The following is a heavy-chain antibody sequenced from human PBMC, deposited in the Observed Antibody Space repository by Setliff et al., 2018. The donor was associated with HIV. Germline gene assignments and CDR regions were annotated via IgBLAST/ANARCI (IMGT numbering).Heavy chain of an antibody. CDR2: INHSGST. J-gene: IGHJ4*02. CDR3: ARGKGGGYFDS. V-gene: IGHV4-34*01. D-gene: IGHD3-16*01. CDR1: GGSFSDYY. Sequence: PSETLSLTCAVYGGSFSDYYWSWIRQPPGKGLEWIGEINHSGSTNYNPSLKSRVTISVDTSKNQSSLKLSSVPAADTAVYYCARGKGGGYFDSWGQGTLVTVSS.